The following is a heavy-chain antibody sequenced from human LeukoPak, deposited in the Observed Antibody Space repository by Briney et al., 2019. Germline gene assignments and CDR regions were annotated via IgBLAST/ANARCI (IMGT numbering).Heavy chain of an antibody. Sequence: PSETLSLTCTVSGYSISSGYYWGWIRQPPGKGLEWIGSLYLSGSTYYNPSLKSRVTISTDTSKNQFSLKLSSVTAADTAVYYCASAVVAVKGRLHAFDIWGQGTMVTVSS. D-gene: IGHD2-15*01. CDR2: LYLSGST. CDR1: GYSISSGYY. V-gene: IGHV4-38-2*02. CDR3: ASAVVAVKGRLHAFDI. J-gene: IGHJ3*02.